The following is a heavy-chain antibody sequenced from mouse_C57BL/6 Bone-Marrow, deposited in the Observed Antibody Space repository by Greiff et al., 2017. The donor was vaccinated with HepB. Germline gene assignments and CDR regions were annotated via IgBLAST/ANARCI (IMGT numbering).Heavy chain of an antibody. CDR2: ISSGGDYI. CDR1: GFTFSSYA. V-gene: IGHV5-9-1*02. Sequence: EVQRVESGEGLVKPGGSLKLSCAASGFTFSSYAMSWVRQTPEKRLEWVAYISSGGDYIYYADTVKGRFTISKDNARNTPYLQMSSLKSEDTAMYYCTRDGCYSYYGGYWGQGTSVTVSS. CDR3: TRDGCYSYYGGY. D-gene: IGHD2-12*01. J-gene: IGHJ4*01.